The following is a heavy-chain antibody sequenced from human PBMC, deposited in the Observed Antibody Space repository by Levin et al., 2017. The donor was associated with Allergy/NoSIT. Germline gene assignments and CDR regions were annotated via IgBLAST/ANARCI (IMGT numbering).Heavy chain of an antibody. Sequence: GESLKISCAASGFTFSSYAMSWVRQAPGKGLEWVSYISGSSTYTNYADSVKGRFTISRDNAKNSLYLQMNSLRAEDTAVYYCARAIRLDYWGQGALVTVSA. D-gene: IGHD2-2*02. CDR1: GFTFSSYA. CDR2: ISGSSTYT. CDR3: ARAIRLDY. J-gene: IGHJ4*02. V-gene: IGHV3-11*05.